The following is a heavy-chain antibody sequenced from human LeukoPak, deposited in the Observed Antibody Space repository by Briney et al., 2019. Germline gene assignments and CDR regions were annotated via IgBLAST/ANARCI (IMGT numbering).Heavy chain of an antibody. CDR2: INGDGSHK. D-gene: IGHD3-22*01. CDR3: ARDPPHRFTMIEKDS. Sequence: PGGSLRLSCAASGFTFTTYWMTWVRQAPGKGLEWVANINGDGSHKNYLDSVKGRFTISRDNTENSVYLQMNSLRAEDTAVYYCARDPPHRFTMIEKDSWGQGTLVTVSS. J-gene: IGHJ4*02. CDR1: GFTFTTYW. V-gene: IGHV3-7*01.